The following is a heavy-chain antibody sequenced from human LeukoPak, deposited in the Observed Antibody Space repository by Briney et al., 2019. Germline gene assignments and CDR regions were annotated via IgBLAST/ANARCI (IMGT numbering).Heavy chain of an antibody. CDR1: GFTFSDYY. CDR3: AKDDAWLQYGD. CDR2: ISSSGSPI. V-gene: IGHV3-11*01. D-gene: IGHD5-24*01. Sequence: GGSLRLSCATSGFTFSDYYMSWIRQAPGKGLEWVSYISSSGSPIYYADSVKGRFTISRDNSKGTVYLQMNSLRPEDTAVYYCAKDDAWLQYGDWGRGTLVTVSS. J-gene: IGHJ4*02.